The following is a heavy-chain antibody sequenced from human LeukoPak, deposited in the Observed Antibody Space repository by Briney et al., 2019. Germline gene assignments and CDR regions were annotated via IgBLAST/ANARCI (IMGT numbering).Heavy chain of an antibody. J-gene: IGHJ4*02. Sequence: GGSLRLSCAASGFIFSSYSMNWVRQAPGKGLEWVPSISSSSSYIYYADSVKGRFTISRDNAKNSLYLQMNSLRAEDTAVYYCARERNLGIAVAGTIFDYWGQGTLVTVSS. D-gene: IGHD6-19*01. CDR2: ISSSSSYI. CDR3: ARERNLGIAVAGTIFDY. CDR1: GFIFSSYS. V-gene: IGHV3-21*01.